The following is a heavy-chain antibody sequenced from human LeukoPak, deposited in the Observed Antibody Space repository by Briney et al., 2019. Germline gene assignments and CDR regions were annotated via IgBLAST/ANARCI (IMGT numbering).Heavy chain of an antibody. CDR1: GYTFTSYY. Sequence: GASVKVSCKASGYTFTSYYMHWVRQAPGQGLEWMGIINPSGGSTSYAQKFQGRVTMTRDTSTSTAYMELSSLRSEDTAVYYCARSPQDYGDYSSSYDWFDPWGQGTLVTVSS. V-gene: IGHV1-46*01. CDR2: INPSGGST. D-gene: IGHD4-17*01. CDR3: ARSPQDYGDYSSSYDWFDP. J-gene: IGHJ5*02.